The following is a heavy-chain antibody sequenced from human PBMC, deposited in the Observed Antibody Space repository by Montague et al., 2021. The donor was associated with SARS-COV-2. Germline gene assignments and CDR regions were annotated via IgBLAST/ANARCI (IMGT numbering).Heavy chain of an antibody. V-gene: IGHV3-23*01. CDR1: GFTFSSYA. Sequence: SLRLSCAASGFTFSSYAMSWVRQAPGKGLEWVSVISGSGGSTYYADSVKGRFTISRDNSKNTLYLQMNSLRAEDTAVYYCAKVNVQRPLYYFDYWGQGTLVTVSS. J-gene: IGHJ4*02. CDR2: ISGSGGST. CDR3: AKVNVQRPLYYFDY.